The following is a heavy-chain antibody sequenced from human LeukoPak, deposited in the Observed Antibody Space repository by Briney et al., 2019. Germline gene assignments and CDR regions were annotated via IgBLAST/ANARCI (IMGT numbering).Heavy chain of an antibody. CDR3: ARDLGGYPFFMDV. CDR2: LDESGRP. CDR1: GGSIRSGDHH. V-gene: IGHV4-39*07. J-gene: IGHJ6*03. D-gene: IGHD2-15*01. Sequence: PSETLSLTCSVSGGSIRSGDHHWAWVRQPPGKGLEFIGGLDESGRPYYNRPLKSRVSISGDTSGKQFSLNLTSVTAADTAVYFCARDLGGYPFFMDVWGRGTTVIVSS.